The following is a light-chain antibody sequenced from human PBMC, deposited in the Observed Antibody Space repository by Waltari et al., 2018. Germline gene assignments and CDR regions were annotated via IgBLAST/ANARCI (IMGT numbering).Light chain of an antibody. V-gene: IGLV2-23*02. CDR2: EVS. Sequence: QSALTQPASVSGSPGQSITISCTGTSSDVGSYNLVSWYQQHPGKAPKLMIYEVSKRPSGVFNRFSGTKSGNTASLTISGLQGEDEAGDYCCTYAGSSTLWVFGTGTKVTVL. J-gene: IGLJ1*01. CDR3: CTYAGSSTLWV. CDR1: SSDVGSYNL.